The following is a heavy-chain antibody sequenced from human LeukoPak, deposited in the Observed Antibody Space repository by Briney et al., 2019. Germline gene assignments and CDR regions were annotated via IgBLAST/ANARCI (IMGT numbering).Heavy chain of an antibody. V-gene: IGHV3-23*01. J-gene: IGHJ6*02. Sequence: GGSLRLSCAASEFTFTSYELSWVRQAPGKGLEWVSDISGSGGSTYYADSVKGRFTISRDNSKNTLYLQINSLRGEDTAVYYCAKDKGDYGSESPYGMDVWGQGTTVTVSS. CDR3: AKDKGDYGSESPYGMDV. CDR2: ISGSGGST. D-gene: IGHD3-10*01. CDR1: EFTFTSYE.